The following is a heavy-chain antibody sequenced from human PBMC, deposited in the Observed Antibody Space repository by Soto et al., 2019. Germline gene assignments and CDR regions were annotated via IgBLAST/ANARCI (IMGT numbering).Heavy chain of an antibody. J-gene: IGHJ6*02. Sequence: QVQLQQWGAGLLKPSETLSLTCAVYGGSFSGYYWSWIRQPPGKGLEWIGEINHSGSTNYNPSLKSRVTISVDTSKNQFSLKLSSVTAADTAVYYCARELEPGGMDVWGQGTTVTVSS. CDR1: GGSFSGYY. CDR2: INHSGST. D-gene: IGHD1-1*01. CDR3: ARELEPGGMDV. V-gene: IGHV4-34*01.